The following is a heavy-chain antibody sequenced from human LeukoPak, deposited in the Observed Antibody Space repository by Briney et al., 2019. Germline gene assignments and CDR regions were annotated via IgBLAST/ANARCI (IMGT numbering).Heavy chain of an antibody. D-gene: IGHD5-18*01. CDR3: AIGQLWSPSH. J-gene: IGHJ4*02. Sequence: GGSLRLSCAASGFTFINYAMSWVRQAPGKGLEWVSGTGASGVTTHYADSVRGRFSLSRDNSKNTLYLQMNSLRAEDTAVYYCAIGQLWSPSHWGQGALVTVSS. V-gene: IGHV3-23*01. CDR2: TGASGVTT. CDR1: GFTFINYA.